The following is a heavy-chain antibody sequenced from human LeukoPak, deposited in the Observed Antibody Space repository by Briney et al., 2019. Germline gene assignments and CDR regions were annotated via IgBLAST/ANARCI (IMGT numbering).Heavy chain of an antibody. CDR2: VYSDDTT. CDR3: ARVSIRSSSWYPIDY. Sequence: GGSLRLSCAASGFTVNSNYMNWVRQAPGKGLEWVSVVYSDDTTYYADSVKGRFTISRDNAKNTLYLQMNSLRVEDTAVYYCARVSIRSSSWYPIDYWGQGTLVTVSS. J-gene: IGHJ4*02. V-gene: IGHV3-53*01. CDR1: GFTVNSNY. D-gene: IGHD6-13*01.